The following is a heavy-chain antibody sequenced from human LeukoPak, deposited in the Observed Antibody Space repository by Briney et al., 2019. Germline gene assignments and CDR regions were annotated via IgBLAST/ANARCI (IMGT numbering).Heavy chain of an antibody. CDR1: GGAFSSYA. CDR2: IIPIFGTA. V-gene: IGHV1-69*13. Sequence: GASVKVSCKASGGAFSSYAISWVRQAPGQGLEWMGGIIPIFGTANYAQKFQGRVTITADESTSTAYMELSSLRSEDTAVYYCARDNTAMSSGYVWGQGTLVTVSS. CDR3: ARDNTAMSSGYV. D-gene: IGHD3-22*01. J-gene: IGHJ4*02.